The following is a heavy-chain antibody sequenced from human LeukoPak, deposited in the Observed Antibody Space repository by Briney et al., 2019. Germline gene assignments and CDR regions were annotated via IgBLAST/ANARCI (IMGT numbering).Heavy chain of an antibody. CDR2: IKQDGSEK. Sequence: GGSLRLSCAASGFTFSSYWMSWVRQAPGKGLEWVANIKQDGSEKYYVDSVKGRFTISRDNAKNSLYLQMNSLRAEDTAVYYCARVPLGSGWYPYYYGMDVWGQGTTVTVSS. CDR3: ARVPLGSGWYPYYYGMDV. V-gene: IGHV3-7*01. D-gene: IGHD6-19*01. CDR1: GFTFSSYW. J-gene: IGHJ6*02.